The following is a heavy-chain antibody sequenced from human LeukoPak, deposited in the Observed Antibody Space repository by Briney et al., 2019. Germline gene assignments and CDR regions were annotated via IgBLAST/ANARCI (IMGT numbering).Heavy chain of an antibody. D-gene: IGHD6-19*01. CDR2: IYYSGST. Sequence: SETLSLTCTVSGGSISSYCWSWIRQPPGKGLEWIGYIYYSGSTNYNPSLKSRVTISVDTSKNQFSLKLSSVTAADTAVYCCARGSIQWLGVWGQGTTVTVSS. CDR3: ARGSIQWLGV. J-gene: IGHJ6*02. CDR1: GGSISSYC. V-gene: IGHV4-59*01.